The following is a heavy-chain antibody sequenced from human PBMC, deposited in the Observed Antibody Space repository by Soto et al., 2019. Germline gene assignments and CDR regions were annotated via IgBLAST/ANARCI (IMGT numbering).Heavy chain of an antibody. CDR3: ARSALDYYDSSGPNPHYYYYYGMDV. Sequence: SETMCLTCTVSGDSVSSGNYYWSWIRQPPGKGLEWIGYIYHSGSTYYNPSLKSRVTISVDRSKNQFSLKLSSVTAADTAVYYCARSALDYYDSSGPNPHYYYYYGMDVWGQGTTVTVSS. CDR2: IYHSGST. D-gene: IGHD3-22*01. CDR1: GDSVSSGNYY. V-gene: IGHV4-30-2*01. J-gene: IGHJ6*02.